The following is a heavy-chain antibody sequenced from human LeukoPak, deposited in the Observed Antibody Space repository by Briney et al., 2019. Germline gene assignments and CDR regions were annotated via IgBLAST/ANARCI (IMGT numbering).Heavy chain of an antibody. V-gene: IGHV1-2*02. CDR3: ARGRYYDILTGYPYYYGMDV. J-gene: IGHJ6*02. D-gene: IGHD3-9*01. CDR1: GYTFIGYY. Sequence: GASVKVSCKASGYTFIGYYMHWVRQAPGQGLEWMGWINPNSGGTKYAQKFQGRVTMTRNTSISTAYMELSSLRSEDTAVYYCARGRYYDILTGYPYYYGMDVWSQGTTVTVSS. CDR2: INPNSGGT.